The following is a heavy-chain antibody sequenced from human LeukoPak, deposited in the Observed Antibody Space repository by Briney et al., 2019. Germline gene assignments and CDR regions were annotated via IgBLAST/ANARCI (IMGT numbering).Heavy chain of an antibody. Sequence: SETLSLTCAVYGGSFSGYYWSWIRQPPGKGLEWIGYIYYSGSTNYNPSLKSRVTISVDTSKNQFSLKLSSVTAADTAVYYCARKIRGYSGYGYFDYWGQGTLVTVSS. D-gene: IGHD5-12*01. J-gene: IGHJ4*02. CDR3: ARKIRGYSGYGYFDY. CDR2: IYYSGST. V-gene: IGHV4-59*01. CDR1: GGSFSGYY.